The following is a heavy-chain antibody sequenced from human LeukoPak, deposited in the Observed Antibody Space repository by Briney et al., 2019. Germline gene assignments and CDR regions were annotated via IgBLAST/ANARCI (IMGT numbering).Heavy chain of an antibody. D-gene: IGHD3-22*01. Sequence: PGGSLRLSCAASGFTFDDYGMSWVRQAPGKGLEWVSGINWNGGSTGYADSVKGRFTISRDNSKSTLYLQMNSLSTEDTAVYYCARGLYYYDTSGDPEFDYRGQGTLVTVSS. V-gene: IGHV3-20*04. CDR2: INWNGGST. J-gene: IGHJ4*02. CDR3: ARGLYYYDTSGDPEFDY. CDR1: GFTFDDYG.